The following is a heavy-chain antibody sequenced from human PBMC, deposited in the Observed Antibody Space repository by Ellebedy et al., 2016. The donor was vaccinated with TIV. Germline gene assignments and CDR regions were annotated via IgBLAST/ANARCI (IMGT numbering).Heavy chain of an antibody. CDR2: IHYTGDT. CDR1: GDSIDTYY. D-gene: IGHD3-10*01. CDR3: ARDSNGGHP. Sequence: GSLRLXXSVSGDSIDTYYWTWIRQPPGKGLEWIGYIHYTGDTDYNPSLKSRVIISVDTSKNQFSLKLTSVTAADTAVYYCARDSNGGHPWGQGTLVTVSS. V-gene: IGHV4-59*01. J-gene: IGHJ4*02.